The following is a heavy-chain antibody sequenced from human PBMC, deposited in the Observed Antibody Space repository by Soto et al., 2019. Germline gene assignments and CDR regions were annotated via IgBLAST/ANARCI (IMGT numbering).Heavy chain of an antibody. CDR2: ISSSGNDR. CDR3: ANNWNSGGTCCPDY. CDR1: AFTFSTYS. D-gene: IGHD2-15*01. Sequence: GGSLRLSCVASAFTFSTYSMSWVRQAPGKGLEWVSSISSSGNDRYYADSVKGRFTISRDNAENSLYLQMDSLRAEDTAVYYCANNWNSGGTCCPDYWGQGTLVTVSS. V-gene: IGHV3-21*01. J-gene: IGHJ4*02.